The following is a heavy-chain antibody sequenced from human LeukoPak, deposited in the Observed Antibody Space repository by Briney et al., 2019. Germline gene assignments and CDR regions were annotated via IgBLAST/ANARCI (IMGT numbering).Heavy chain of an antibody. J-gene: IGHJ1*01. CDR1: GGSISSYY. Sequence: PSETLSLTCTVSGGSISSYYWSWIRQPPGKGLEWIGYIYYTGSTNYNPSLKRRVTITIDMSKNQFSLKLRSVTAADTAVYYRAGPSEDFQHWGQGTLVTVSS. CDR2: IYYTGST. V-gene: IGHV4-59*01. D-gene: IGHD6-6*01. CDR3: AGPSEDFQH.